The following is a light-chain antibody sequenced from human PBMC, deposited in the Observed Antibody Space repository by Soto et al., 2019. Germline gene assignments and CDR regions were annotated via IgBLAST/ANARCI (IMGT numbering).Light chain of an antibody. CDR2: AAT. J-gene: IGKJ2*01. Sequence: DIQMTQSPSSLSASVGDRVTITCRASQNILTYLNWYQQRPGKAPKFLIYAATSVQDGVPSRFSGSESGTEFTLTISSLQPEDSATYYCQQSYSAPLTCGQGTNLEIK. CDR3: QQSYSAPLT. CDR1: QNILTY. V-gene: IGKV1-39*01.